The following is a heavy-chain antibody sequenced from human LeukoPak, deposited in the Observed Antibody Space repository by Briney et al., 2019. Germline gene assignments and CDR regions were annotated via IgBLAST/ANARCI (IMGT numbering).Heavy chain of an antibody. J-gene: IGHJ5*02. Sequence: SETLSLTCTVSGGSISSYYWSWIRQPPGKGLEWIGYIYYSGSTNYNPSLKSRVTISVDTSKNQFSLKLSSVTAADTAMYYCARGRITMVRGVRPDPWGQGTLVTVSS. D-gene: IGHD3-10*01. CDR2: IYYSGST. V-gene: IGHV4-59*01. CDR3: ARGRITMVRGVRPDP. CDR1: GGSISSYY.